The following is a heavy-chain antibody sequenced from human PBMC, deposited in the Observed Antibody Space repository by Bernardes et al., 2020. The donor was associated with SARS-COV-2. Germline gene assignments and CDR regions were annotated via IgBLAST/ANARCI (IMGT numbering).Heavy chain of an antibody. V-gene: IGHV5-51*01. D-gene: IGHD6-6*01. CDR3: ARSFSSSSTGYFDY. Sequence: GEYLKSSCKGSGYSFTTYWIGWVRQMPGKGLEWMGIIYPGDSDTRYSPSFQGQVTISADKSTNTAYLQWSNLKASDTAMYYCARSFSSSSTGYFDYWGQGTLVTVSS. CDR1: GYSFTTYW. CDR2: IYPGDSDT. J-gene: IGHJ4*02.